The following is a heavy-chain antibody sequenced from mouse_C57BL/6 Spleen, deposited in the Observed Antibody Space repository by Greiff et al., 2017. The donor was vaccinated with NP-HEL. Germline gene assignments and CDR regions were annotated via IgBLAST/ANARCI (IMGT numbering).Heavy chain of an antibody. CDR1: GYTFTSYT. CDR2: INPSSGYT. Sequence: VQLQQSGAELARPGASVKMSCKASGYTFTSYTMHWVKQRPGQGPEWIGYINPSSGYTKYNQKFKDKATLTADKSSSTAYMQLSSLTSEDSAVYYCARELYYDYWGQGTTLTVSS. J-gene: IGHJ2*01. V-gene: IGHV1-4*01. CDR3: ARELYYDY.